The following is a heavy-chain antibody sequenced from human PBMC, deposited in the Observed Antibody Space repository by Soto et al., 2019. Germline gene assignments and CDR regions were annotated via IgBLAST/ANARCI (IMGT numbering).Heavy chain of an antibody. CDR1: GFTVSSNY. D-gene: IGHD3-10*01. CDR2: IYSGGST. V-gene: IGHV3-53*01. CDR3: ARDKDGSGSFYYYGMDV. J-gene: IGHJ6*02. Sequence: GGSLRLSCAASGFTVSSNYMSWVRQAPGKGLEWVSVIYSGGSTYYADSVKGRFTISRDNSKNTLYLQMNSLRAEDTAMYYCARDKDGSGSFYYYGMDVWGQGTTVTVSS.